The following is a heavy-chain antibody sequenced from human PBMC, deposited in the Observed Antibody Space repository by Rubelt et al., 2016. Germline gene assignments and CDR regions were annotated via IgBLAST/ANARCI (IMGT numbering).Heavy chain of an antibody. Sequence: VQLVESGGGVVQPGRSLRLSCAASGFTFSSYAMHWVRQAPGKGLEWVAVISYDGSNKYYADSVKGRFTISRDNSKNTLYLQMNSLRAEDTAAYYCARDQGHITMIVVDGGDAFDIWGQGTMVTVSS. CDR2: ISYDGSNK. D-gene: IGHD3-22*01. J-gene: IGHJ3*02. V-gene: IGHV3-30*04. CDR3: ARDQGHITMIVVDGGDAFDI. CDR1: GFTFSSYA.